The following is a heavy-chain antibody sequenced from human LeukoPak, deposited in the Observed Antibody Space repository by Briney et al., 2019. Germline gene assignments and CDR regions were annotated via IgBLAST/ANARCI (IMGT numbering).Heavy chain of an antibody. CDR1: GFTFSSYA. CDR3: GRIALNANNGMDV. D-gene: IGHD1/OR15-1a*01. CDR2: SRNKASSYTT. Sequence: GGSLRLSCAASGFTFSSYAMSWVRQAPGKGLEWVGRSRNKASSYTTEYAASVEGRFTISRDVSESSLYLQMNSLRTEDTAVYYCGRIALNANNGMDVWGQGTTVTVSS. J-gene: IGHJ6*02. V-gene: IGHV3-72*01.